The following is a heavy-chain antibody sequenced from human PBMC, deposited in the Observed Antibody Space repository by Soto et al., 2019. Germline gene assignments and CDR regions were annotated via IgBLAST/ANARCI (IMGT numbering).Heavy chain of an antibody. CDR3: ARTGAYCSGGSCYPAYFDY. CDR2: IYHSGST. CDR1: GGSISSNKW. J-gene: IGHJ4*02. Sequence: SETLSLTCAVSGGSISSNKWWSWVRQPPGKGLEWIGEIYHSGSTNYNPSLKSRVTISVDKSKNQFSLKLSSVTAADTAVYYCARTGAYCSGGSCYPAYFDYWGQGTLVTVS. D-gene: IGHD2-15*01. V-gene: IGHV4-4*02.